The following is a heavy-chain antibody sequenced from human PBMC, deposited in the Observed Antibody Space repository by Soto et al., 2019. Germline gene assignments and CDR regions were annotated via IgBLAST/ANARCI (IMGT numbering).Heavy chain of an antibody. D-gene: IGHD2-15*01. V-gene: IGHV1-69*05. Sequence: QVQLVQSGAEVKKPGSSVKVSCKASGGTFSSYAISWVRQAPGQGLEWMGGIIPIFGTANYAQKFQGRVTTTTTDSTSTADMELSSLRSEDTAVYSCACPPGGCSSRSCPYYSYRIDVWGQATTVTVSS. CDR1: GGTFSSYA. CDR2: IIPIFGTA. CDR3: ACPPGGCSSRSCPYYSYRIDV. J-gene: IGHJ6*02.